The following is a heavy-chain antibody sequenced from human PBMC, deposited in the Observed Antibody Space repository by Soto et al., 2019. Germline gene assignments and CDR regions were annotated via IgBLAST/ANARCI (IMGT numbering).Heavy chain of an antibody. Sequence: GASVKVSCKASGGPFRSYAISWVRQAPGQGLEWMGRIIPIFGTTKYAQKFQGRFTITADESTSIAYMELSSLRSGDTAVYYCARSAGDSSGYYTLDYWGQGTLVTVSS. V-gene: IGHV1-69*15. J-gene: IGHJ4*02. CDR1: GGPFRSYA. D-gene: IGHD3-22*01. CDR3: ARSAGDSSGYYTLDY. CDR2: IIPIFGTT.